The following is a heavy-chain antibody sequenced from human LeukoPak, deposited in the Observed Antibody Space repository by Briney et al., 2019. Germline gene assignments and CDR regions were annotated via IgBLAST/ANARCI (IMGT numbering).Heavy chain of an antibody. CDR2: IGAYNGNT. CDR3: ARANMVRGVIIRNWFDP. D-gene: IGHD3-10*01. CDR1: GYTFTSYG. Sequence: GASVKVSCKASGYTFTSYGISWVRQAPGQGLEWMGWIGAYNGNTNYAQKLQGRVTMTTDTSTSTAYMELRSLRSDDTAVYYCARANMVRGVIIRNWFDPWGQGTLVTVSS. V-gene: IGHV1-18*04. J-gene: IGHJ5*02.